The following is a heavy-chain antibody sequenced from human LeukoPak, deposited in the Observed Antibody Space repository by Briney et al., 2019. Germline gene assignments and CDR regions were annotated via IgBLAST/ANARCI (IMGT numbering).Heavy chain of an antibody. CDR2: INPNSGGT. V-gene: IGHV1-2*02. CDR3: ARVGRAFTARSSFFDY. Sequence: ASVKVSCKASGHTFSGYYMHWVRQAPGQGLEWMGWINPNSGGTNYAQKFQGRVTMSRDTSISTAYMELIRLRSADTAVYYCARVGRAFTARSSFFDYWSQGTLVTVSS. D-gene: IGHD6-6*01. J-gene: IGHJ4*02. CDR1: GHTFSGYY.